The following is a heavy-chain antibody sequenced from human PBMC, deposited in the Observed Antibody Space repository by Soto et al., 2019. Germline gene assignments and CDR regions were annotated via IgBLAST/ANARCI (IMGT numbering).Heavy chain of an antibody. J-gene: IGHJ4*02. V-gene: IGHV3-30*18. CDR1: GFTFSSYG. CDR2: ISYDGSNK. D-gene: IGHD3-9*01. CDR3: AKDKQHYDILTGYSDY. Sequence: QVQLVESGGGVVQPGRSLRLSCAASGFTFSSYGMHWVRQAPGKGLEWVAVISYDGSNKYYADSVKGRFTISSDNSKNTLYLQMNSLRAEDTAVYYCAKDKQHYDILTGYSDYWGQGTLVTVSS.